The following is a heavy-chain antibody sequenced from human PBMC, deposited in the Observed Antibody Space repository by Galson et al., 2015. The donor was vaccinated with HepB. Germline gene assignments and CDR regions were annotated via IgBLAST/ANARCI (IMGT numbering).Heavy chain of an antibody. D-gene: IGHD4-17*01. J-gene: IGHJ4*02. CDR2: ITSSSSYT. Sequence: SLRLSCAASGFTFSSYTINWVRQAPGKGLEWVSLITSSSSYTYYADSVKGRFTISRDNAKNSLYLQMNSLRAEDTAVYYCARASDYGDYVPFDYWGQGTLVTVSS. CDR1: GFTFSSYT. V-gene: IGHV3-21*01. CDR3: ARASDYGDYVPFDY.